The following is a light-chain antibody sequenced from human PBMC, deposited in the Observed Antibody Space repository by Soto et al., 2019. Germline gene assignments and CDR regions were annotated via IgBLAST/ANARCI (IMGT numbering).Light chain of an antibody. CDR3: QQYNTWPFT. V-gene: IGKV3-15*01. CDR1: ESVNNN. J-gene: IGKJ2*01. CDR2: DAS. Sequence: EIVMTQSPATLSVSPGERATLSCRASESVNNNLAWYLQKPGQSPRLLIYDASARGTGIPARFIGSGSGTEFTLTIASLQSEDVAVYFCQQYNTWPFTFGQGTNLEI.